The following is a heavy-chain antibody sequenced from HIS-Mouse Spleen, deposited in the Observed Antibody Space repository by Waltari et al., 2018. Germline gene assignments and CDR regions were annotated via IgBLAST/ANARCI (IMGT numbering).Heavy chain of an antibody. CDR1: GGSISSYY. Sequence: QVQLQESGPGLVKPSETLSLTCTVSGGSISSYYWSWIRQPARKGLEWSGRIYTSGSTNYNPSLKSRVTMSVDTSKNQFSLKLSSVTAADTAVYYCARDFHDFWSGYYGGDKKHDAFDIWGQGTMVTVSS. V-gene: IGHV4-4*07. CDR2: IYTSGST. CDR3: ARDFHDFWSGYYGGDKKHDAFDI. D-gene: IGHD3-3*01. J-gene: IGHJ3*02.